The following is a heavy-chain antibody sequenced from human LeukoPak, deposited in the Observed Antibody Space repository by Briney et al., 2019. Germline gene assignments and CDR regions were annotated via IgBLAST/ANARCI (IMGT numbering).Heavy chain of an antibody. Sequence: GGSLRLSCAASGFTFSTYGMHWVRQAPGKGLEWLALISYDGSNKYYVDSVKGRFTISRDNAKNSLYLQMNSLRAEDTAVYYCARDYYSSGWYDYWGQGTLVTVSS. D-gene: IGHD6-19*01. CDR3: ARDYYSSGWYDY. CDR1: GFTFSTYG. V-gene: IGHV3-30*03. CDR2: ISYDGSNK. J-gene: IGHJ4*02.